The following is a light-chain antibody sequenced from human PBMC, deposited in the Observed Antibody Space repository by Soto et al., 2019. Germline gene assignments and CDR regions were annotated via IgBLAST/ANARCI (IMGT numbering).Light chain of an antibody. CDR3: QQYGGSPRT. CDR1: QSISSNF. V-gene: IGKV3-20*01. Sequence: EIVLTQSPGTLSLSPGEGATPSCRASQSISSNFLAWYQQKRGQAPRLLIHGASNRATGIPDRFSGSGSGTDFTLTITRLEPEDFAVYYCQQYGGSPRTFGQGTKVDIK. J-gene: IGKJ1*01. CDR2: GAS.